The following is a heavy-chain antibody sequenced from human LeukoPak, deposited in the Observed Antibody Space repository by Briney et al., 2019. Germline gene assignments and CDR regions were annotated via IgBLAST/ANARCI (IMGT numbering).Heavy chain of an antibody. CDR2: FYYSGST. CDR3: VYYYGSGSVEY. J-gene: IGHJ4*02. CDR1: GGSITSSNYY. V-gene: IGHV4-39*01. D-gene: IGHD3-10*01. Sequence: SETLSLTCTVSGGSITSSNYYWCWIRQPPGKGLEWIANFYYSGSTNYNPSLESRVTISVDTSKNQFSLKLSSVTAADTAVYYCVYYYGSGSVEYWGQGTLVTVSS.